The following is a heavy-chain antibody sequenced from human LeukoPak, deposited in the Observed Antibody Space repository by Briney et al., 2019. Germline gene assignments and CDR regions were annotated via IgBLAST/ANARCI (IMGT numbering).Heavy chain of an antibody. CDR3: ARDRDSYGDYYFFYMDV. Sequence: ASVKVSCKASGYTFNAYYIRWVRQAPGQGLEWMGWINPHSGGTNSTQKFQDRVTMTRDTSISTVYMELSRLRSDDTAVYYCARDRDSYGDYYFFYMDVWGKGTTVAVSS. D-gene: IGHD5-18*01. CDR2: INPHSGGT. V-gene: IGHV1-2*02. CDR1: GYTFNAYY. J-gene: IGHJ6*03.